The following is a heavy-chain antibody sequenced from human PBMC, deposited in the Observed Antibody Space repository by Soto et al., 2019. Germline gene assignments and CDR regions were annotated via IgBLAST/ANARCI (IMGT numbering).Heavy chain of an antibody. CDR1: GYTFTSDY. J-gene: IGHJ4*02. D-gene: IGHD1-1*01. V-gene: IGHV1-46*01. Sequence: GASVKVSCKASGYTFTSDYMPWVRQAPGQGLEWMGLINPSGGSTSYAQKFQGRVTMTRDTSTSTVYMELSSLRSEDTAVYYCARRRLAGTTVIDYWGQGTLVTVSS. CDR2: INPSGGST. CDR3: ARRRLAGTTVIDY.